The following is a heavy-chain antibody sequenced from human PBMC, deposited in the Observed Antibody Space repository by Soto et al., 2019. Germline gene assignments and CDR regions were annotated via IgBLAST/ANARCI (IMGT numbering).Heavy chain of an antibody. D-gene: IGHD5-12*01. Sequence: PGESLKISCKGSGYSFTSYWIGWVRQMPGKGLEWMGIIYPGDSDTRYSPSFQGQVTISADKSISTAYLQWSSLKASDTAMYYCARTGYSGYDLAPRGYYGMGVWGQGTTVTVSS. CDR3: ARTGYSGYDLAPRGYYGMGV. J-gene: IGHJ6*02. CDR2: IYPGDSDT. CDR1: GYSFTSYW. V-gene: IGHV5-51*01.